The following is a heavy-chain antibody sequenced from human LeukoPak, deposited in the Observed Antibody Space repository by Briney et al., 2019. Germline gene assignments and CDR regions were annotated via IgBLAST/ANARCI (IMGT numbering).Heavy chain of an antibody. Sequence: PGGSLRLSCAASGFTFSSYAMSWVRQAPGKGLEWVAYISTSDRTTYYADSVKGRFTISRDNAKNSLYLQMNSLRAEDTAVYYCARESYSSGYYYDYWGQGTLVTVSS. J-gene: IGHJ4*02. CDR2: ISTSDRTT. CDR3: ARESYSSGYYYDY. CDR1: GFTFSSYA. D-gene: IGHD3-22*01. V-gene: IGHV3-48*04.